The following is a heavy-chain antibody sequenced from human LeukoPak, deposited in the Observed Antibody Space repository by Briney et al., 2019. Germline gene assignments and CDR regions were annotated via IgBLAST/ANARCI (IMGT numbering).Heavy chain of an antibody. CDR3: ARDRAPHYCSGGSCYSDWFDP. Sequence: ASVKVSCKASGYTFTSYGISCVRQAPGQGLEWMGWISAYNGNTNYAQKLQGRVTMTTDTSTSTAYMELRSLRSDDTAVYYCARDRAPHYCSGGSCYSDWFDPRGQGTLVTVSS. J-gene: IGHJ5*02. CDR2: ISAYNGNT. D-gene: IGHD2-15*01. V-gene: IGHV1-18*01. CDR1: GYTFTSYG.